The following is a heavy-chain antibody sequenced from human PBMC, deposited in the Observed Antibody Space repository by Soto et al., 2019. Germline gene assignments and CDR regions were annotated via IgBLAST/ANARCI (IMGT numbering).Heavy chain of an antibody. CDR3: TRGRITIFGVVILDI. D-gene: IGHD3-3*01. J-gene: IGHJ3*02. Sequence: QVQLVQSGAEVKKPGASAKVSCKASGYTFTSYDINWVRQATGQGLEWMGWMNPNSGNTGYAQKFQGRVTMTRNTSISTAYMELSSLRSEDTAVYYCTRGRITIFGVVILDIWGQGTMVTVSS. CDR2: MNPNSGNT. V-gene: IGHV1-8*01. CDR1: GYTFTSYD.